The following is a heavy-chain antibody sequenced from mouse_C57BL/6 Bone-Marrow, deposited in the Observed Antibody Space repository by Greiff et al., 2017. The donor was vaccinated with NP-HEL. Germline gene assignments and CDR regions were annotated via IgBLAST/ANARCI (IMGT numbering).Heavy chain of an antibody. Sequence: VQLQQPGAELVKPGASVKLSCKASGYTFTSYWMHWVKQRPGQGLEWIGMIHPNSGSTNYNEKFKSKATLTVDKSSSTAYMQLSSLTSEDSAVYYCARHYYGNPYWYFDVWGTGTTVTVSS. D-gene: IGHD2-1*01. V-gene: IGHV1-64*01. CDR1: GYTFTSYW. J-gene: IGHJ1*03. CDR2: IHPNSGST. CDR3: ARHYYGNPYWYFDV.